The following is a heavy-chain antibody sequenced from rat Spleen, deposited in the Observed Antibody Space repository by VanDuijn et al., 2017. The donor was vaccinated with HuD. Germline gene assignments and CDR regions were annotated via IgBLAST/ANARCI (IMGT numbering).Heavy chain of an antibody. J-gene: IGHJ3*01. D-gene: IGHD1-10*01. CDR2: ISYDGLVP. V-gene: IGHV5-27*01. CDR1: GFTFSNYD. Sequence: EVQLVESGGGFVQPGRSLKLSCAASGFTFSNYDMAWVRQAPTKGLEWVASISYDGLVPYYRDSVKGRFTISRDNAKSTLYVQMDSLRSEDTATYYCTTENYWFAYWGQGTLVTVSS. CDR3: TTENYWFAY.